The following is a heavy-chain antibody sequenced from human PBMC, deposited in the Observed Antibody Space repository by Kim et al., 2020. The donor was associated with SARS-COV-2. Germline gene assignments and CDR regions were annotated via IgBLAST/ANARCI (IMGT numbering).Heavy chain of an antibody. D-gene: IGHD2-21*01. CDR2: INTNTGNP. Sequence: ASVKVSCKASGYTLTQYSMHWVRQAPGEGFEWMGCINTNTGNPIYAQGLTGRFVFSVDSSVNTAYLQINSLKSEDTAVYYCALLWSGDFDYWGQGALV. V-gene: IGHV7-4-1*02. J-gene: IGHJ4*02. CDR3: ALLWSGDFDY. CDR1: GYTLTQYS.